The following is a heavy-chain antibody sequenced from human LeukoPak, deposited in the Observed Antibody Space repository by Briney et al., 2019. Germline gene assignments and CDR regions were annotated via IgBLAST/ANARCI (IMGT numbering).Heavy chain of an antibody. CDR1: GDSISGGGYS. J-gene: IGHJ4*02. D-gene: IGHD3-22*01. CDR2: IYYSGST. CDR3: AGEAAITMIVIY. Sequence: SQTLSLTCAGSGDSISGGGYSWSWIRQPPGKGLEWIGYIYYSGSTYYNPSLKDRVSLSVDTSKNQFSLKLSFVTAADTAVYYCAGEAAITMIVIYWGQGTLVTVSS. V-gene: IGHV4-30-4*07.